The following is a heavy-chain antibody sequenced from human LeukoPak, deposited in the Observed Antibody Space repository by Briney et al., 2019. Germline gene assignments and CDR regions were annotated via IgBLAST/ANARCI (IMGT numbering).Heavy chain of an antibody. D-gene: IGHD3-10*01. CDR1: GFTFSSYG. CDR3: AKEGFRIPGLTYYYGMDV. V-gene: IGHV3-30*18. J-gene: IGHJ6*02. CDR2: ISYDGSNK. Sequence: PGGSLRLSCAASGFTFSSYGMHWVRQAPGKGLEWVAVISYDGSNKYYADSVKGRFTISRDNSKNTLYLQMNSLRAEDTAVYYCAKEGFRIPGLTYYYGMDVWGQGTTVTVSS.